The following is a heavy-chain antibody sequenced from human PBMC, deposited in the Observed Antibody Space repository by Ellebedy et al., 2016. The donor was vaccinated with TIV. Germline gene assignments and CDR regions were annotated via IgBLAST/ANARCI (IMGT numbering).Heavy chain of an antibody. CDR1: GNTLTELS. CDR2: FDPEDGDT. V-gene: IGHV1-24*01. CDR3: ATDLRYCTDGVCFKRYDAFDI. J-gene: IGHJ3*02. D-gene: IGHD2-8*01. Sequence: ASVKVSCKVSGNTLTELSMHWVRQAPGKGLEWMGGFDPEDGDTIYAQKFQGRVTMTEDTSTDTAYMELSRLRSEDTAVYYCATDLRYCTDGVCFKRYDAFDIWGQGTMVTVSS.